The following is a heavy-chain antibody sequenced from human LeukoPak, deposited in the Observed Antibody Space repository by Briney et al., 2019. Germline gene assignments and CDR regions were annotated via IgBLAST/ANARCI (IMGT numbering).Heavy chain of an antibody. CDR2: MYSGGST. Sequence: GGSLRLSCAASGFXVNNNYISWVRQAPGKGLECVSVMYSGGSTKYADSVKGRFTISRHNSENTLYLQLSSLRVEDTAVYYCAKVVSGGGNYVMDVWGQGTTVTVSS. V-gene: IGHV3-53*04. CDR1: GFXVNNNY. J-gene: IGHJ6*02. D-gene: IGHD2-15*01. CDR3: AKVVSGGGNYVMDV.